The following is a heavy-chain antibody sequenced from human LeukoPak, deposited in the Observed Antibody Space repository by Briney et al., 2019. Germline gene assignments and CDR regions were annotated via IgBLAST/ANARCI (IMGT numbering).Heavy chain of an antibody. CDR1: GFTFSSYD. Sequence: PGGSLRLSCAASGFTFSSYDMNWVRQAPGKGPEWVSYISSSSSTIYYADSVKGRFTISRDNAKNSLYLQMNSLRAEDTAVYYCARDGSGHGDYGHMDVWGKGTTVTVSS. CDR2: ISSSSSTI. J-gene: IGHJ6*03. D-gene: IGHD4-17*01. CDR3: ARDGSGHGDYGHMDV. V-gene: IGHV3-48*01.